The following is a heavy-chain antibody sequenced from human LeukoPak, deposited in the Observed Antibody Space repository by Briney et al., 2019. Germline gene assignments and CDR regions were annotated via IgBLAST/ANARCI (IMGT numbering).Heavy chain of an antibody. CDR3: ARVGGTDAFDI. Sequence: GGSLRLSCAASGFTLSDYSMHWVRQAPGKGLEYVSAINYGGGSTYYANSVKDRFTIFRDNSKNTLSLQMGSLRAEDMAVYYCARVGGTDAFDIWGQGTMVTVSS. D-gene: IGHD2-15*01. CDR1: GFTLSDYS. V-gene: IGHV3-64*01. CDR2: INYGGGST. J-gene: IGHJ3*02.